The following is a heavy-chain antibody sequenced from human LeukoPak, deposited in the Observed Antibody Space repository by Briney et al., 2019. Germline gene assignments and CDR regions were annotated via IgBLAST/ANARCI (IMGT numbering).Heavy chain of an antibody. D-gene: IGHD7-27*01. V-gene: IGHV4-59*01. CDR2: IYYSGST. CDR3: ARDELGGAFDI. Sequence: KPSETLSLTCTVSGGSISSYYWRWIRQPPGKGLEWIGYIYYSGSTNYNPSLKSRVTISVDTSKNQFSLKLSSVTAADTAVYYCARDELGGAFDIWGQGTMVTVSS. CDR1: GGSISSYY. J-gene: IGHJ3*02.